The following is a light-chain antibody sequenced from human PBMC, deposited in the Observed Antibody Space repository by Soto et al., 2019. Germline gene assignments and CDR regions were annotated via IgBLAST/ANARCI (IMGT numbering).Light chain of an antibody. CDR1: SSDVGGYNY. CDR2: EVS. Sequence: QAVVTQPASVSGSPGQSITISCTGTSSDVGGYNYVSWYQQHPGKAPKLMIYEVSNRPSGVSNRFSGSKSGNTASLTISGLQAEDEADYYCSSYTSSSTLVFGGGTKVTVL. V-gene: IGLV2-14*01. CDR3: SSYTSSSTLV. J-gene: IGLJ2*01.